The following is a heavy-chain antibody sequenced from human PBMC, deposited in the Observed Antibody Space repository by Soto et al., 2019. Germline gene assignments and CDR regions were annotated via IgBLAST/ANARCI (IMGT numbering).Heavy chain of an antibody. V-gene: IGHV4-34*01. CDR1: GGSFSGYY. CDR3: AGAEQQRDAFHI. Sequence: QVQLQQWGAGLLKPSETLSLTCAVYGGSFSGYYWSWIRQPPGKGLEGIGEINHSGSTNYNPSLQSRVTISVETSKIRISLKLSAVPAADTAVYYCAGAEQQRDAFHIWCQGTMLAVSS. D-gene: IGHD6-13*01. CDR2: INHSGST. J-gene: IGHJ3*02.